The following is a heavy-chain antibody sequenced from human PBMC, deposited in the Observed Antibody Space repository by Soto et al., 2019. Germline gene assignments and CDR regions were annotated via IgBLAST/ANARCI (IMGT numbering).Heavy chain of an antibody. CDR3: XXXLXXXXXXXXLNSFDP. V-gene: IGHV3-48*01. CDR2: ISSSSSTI. CDR1: GFTFSSYS. J-gene: IGHJ5*02. Sequence: EVQLVESGGGLVQPGGSLRLSCAASGFTFSSYSMNWVRQAPGKGLEWVSYISSSSSTIYYAGSVKGRFTISRDNXXXXXXXXXXXXXXXXXXXXXXXXXLXXXXXXXXLNSFDPWGQGTLVTVSS. D-gene: IGHD1-7*01.